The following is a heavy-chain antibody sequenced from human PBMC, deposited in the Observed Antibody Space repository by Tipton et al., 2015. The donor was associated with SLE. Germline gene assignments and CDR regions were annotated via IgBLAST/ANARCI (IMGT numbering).Heavy chain of an antibody. CDR2: IYYSGST. D-gene: IGHD6-19*01. V-gene: IGHV4-59*01. CDR3: ARQMQRCSACPKFFDF. CDR1: GASISNYF. Sequence: TLSLTCTVSGASISNYFWNWVRRPPGKGLEWIGYIYYSGSTKYSPSLKSRVTISVDTSRNQFSLILNSVTAADTAVYYCARQMQRCSACPKFFDFWGQGTLVTVSS. J-gene: IGHJ4*02.